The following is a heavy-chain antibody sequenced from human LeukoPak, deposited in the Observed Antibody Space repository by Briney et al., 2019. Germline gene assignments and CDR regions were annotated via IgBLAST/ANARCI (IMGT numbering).Heavy chain of an antibody. CDR2: VNSDGSST. Sequence: PGGSLRLSCAASGFTFSSYWVHWVRQAPGNGLVWVSRVNSDGSSTSYADSVKGRFTISRDNAKNTLYLQMNSLRAEDTAVYYCASRSSSSSVDYWGQGTLVTVSS. CDR1: GFTFSSYW. J-gene: IGHJ4*02. CDR3: ASRSSSSSVDY. D-gene: IGHD6-6*01. V-gene: IGHV3-74*01.